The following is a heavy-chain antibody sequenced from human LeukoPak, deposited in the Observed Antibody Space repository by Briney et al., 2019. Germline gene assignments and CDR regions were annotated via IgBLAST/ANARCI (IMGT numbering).Heavy chain of an antibody. Sequence: GESLRISCKTSGYSFTTYWIGWVRQMPGTGLEWVGAIYPDDSDTRYSPSFQGQVVISADRSIRTAYLQWNTLKTSDTAMYYCVRQRGASGTINHFDPWGQGTLVTVSS. CDR1: GYSFTTYW. V-gene: IGHV5-51*01. J-gene: IGHJ5*02. CDR2: IYPDDSDT. CDR3: VRQRGASGTINHFDP. D-gene: IGHD3-10*01.